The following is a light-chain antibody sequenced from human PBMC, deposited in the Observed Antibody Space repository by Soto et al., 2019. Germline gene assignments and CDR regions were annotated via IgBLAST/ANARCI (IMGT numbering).Light chain of an antibody. CDR3: SSYTGSSTPVV. CDR2: DVS. V-gene: IGLV2-14*01. Sequence: QSVLTQPASVSGSPGQSITISCTGTSSDIGGYNYVSWYQQHPGKAPKLMIYDVSTRPSGVSHRFSGSKSGNTASLTISGLQAEDEADYYCSSYTGSSTPVVFGGGTKLTVL. J-gene: IGLJ2*01. CDR1: SSDIGGYNY.